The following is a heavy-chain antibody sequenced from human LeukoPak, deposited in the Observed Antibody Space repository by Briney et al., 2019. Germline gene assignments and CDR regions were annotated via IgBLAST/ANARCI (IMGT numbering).Heavy chain of an antibody. CDR3: ARGYSSSWLTFDY. Sequence: SETLSLTCAVYGGSFSGYYWSWIRHPPRKGLEWIGEINHSGSTNYNPSLNSQVTISVDTSKNQFSLKLSSVAAADTAVYYCARGYSSSWLTFDYWGQGTLVTVSS. D-gene: IGHD6-13*01. V-gene: IGHV4-34*01. CDR2: INHSGST. CDR1: GGSFSGYY. J-gene: IGHJ4*02.